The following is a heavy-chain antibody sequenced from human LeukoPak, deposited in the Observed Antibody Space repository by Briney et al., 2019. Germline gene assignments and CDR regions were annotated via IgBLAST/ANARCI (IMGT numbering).Heavy chain of an antibody. V-gene: IGHV4-39*01. CDR1: DGSISSSSYY. D-gene: IGHD3-22*01. Sequence: SVTLSLTCTVSDGSISSSSYYWGWIRQPPGKGLEWIGSIYYSGSTYYNPSLKSRVTISVDTSKNQFSLKLSSVTAADTAVYYCARHRMYYYDSSGRGVADAFDIWGQGTMVTVSS. J-gene: IGHJ3*02. CDR2: IYYSGST. CDR3: ARHRMYYYDSSGRGVADAFDI.